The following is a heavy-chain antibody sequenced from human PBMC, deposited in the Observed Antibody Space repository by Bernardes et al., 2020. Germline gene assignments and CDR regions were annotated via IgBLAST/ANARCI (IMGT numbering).Heavy chain of an antibody. CDR1: GGSISSSSYY. J-gene: IGHJ4*02. D-gene: IGHD1-26*01. V-gene: IGHV4-39*01. Sequence: SETLSLTCTVSGGSISSSSYYWGWIRQPPGKGLEWIGSIYYSGSTYYNPSLKSRVTISVDTSKNQFSLKLSSVTAADTAVYYCARPGRGGFDYWGQGTLVTVSS. CDR2: IYYSGST. CDR3: ARPGRGGFDY.